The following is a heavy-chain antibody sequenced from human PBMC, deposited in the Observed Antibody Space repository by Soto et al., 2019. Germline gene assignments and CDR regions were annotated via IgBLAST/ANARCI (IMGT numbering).Heavy chain of an antibody. CDR2: ISSSSSYI. J-gene: IGHJ6*02. V-gene: IGHV3-21*03. CDR3: ARRIAAVTKRGGMDV. D-gene: IGHD6-13*01. CDR1: GFTFSSYS. Sequence: PVGSLRLSCAASGFTFSSYSMNWVRQAPGKGLEWVSSISSSSSYIYYADSVKGRFTISRDNAKNPLYLQMNSLRAEDTAVYYCARRIAAVTKRGGMDVWGQGTTVTVSS.